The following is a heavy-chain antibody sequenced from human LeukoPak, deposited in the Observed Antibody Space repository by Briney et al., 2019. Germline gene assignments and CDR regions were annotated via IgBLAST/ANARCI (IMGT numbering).Heavy chain of an antibody. Sequence: GGSLRLSCAASGFTFNNYAMSWVRQAPGKGLEWVSTIGGSGSNTFYADSEKGRFTISRDNSKNTLYLQMNSLRAEDSAVYYCAKGGRFSSGWAYDYWGQGMLVTVSS. CDR1: GFTFNNYA. D-gene: IGHD6-19*01. CDR3: AKGGRFSSGWAYDY. J-gene: IGHJ4*02. CDR2: IGGSGSNT. V-gene: IGHV3-23*01.